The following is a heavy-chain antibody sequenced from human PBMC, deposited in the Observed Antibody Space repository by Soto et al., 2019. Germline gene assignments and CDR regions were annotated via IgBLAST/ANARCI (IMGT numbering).Heavy chain of an antibody. Sequence: PSETLSLTCAVYGGSFSGYYWSWIRQPPGKGLEWIGEINHSGSTNYNPSLKSRVTISVDTSKNQFSLKLSSVTAADTAVYYCASVLWGDYFDYWGQGTLVTVSS. CDR2: INHSGST. J-gene: IGHJ4*02. D-gene: IGHD3-10*01. CDR1: GGSFSGYY. V-gene: IGHV4-34*01. CDR3: ASVLWGDYFDY.